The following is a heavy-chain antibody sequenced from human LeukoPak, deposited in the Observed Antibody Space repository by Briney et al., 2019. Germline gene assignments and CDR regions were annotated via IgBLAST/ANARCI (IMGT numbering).Heavy chain of an antibody. D-gene: IGHD6-19*01. CDR1: GGSLSDYY. Sequence: SETLSLTCEISGGSLSDYYWTWVRQPPGKGLEWIGEINHSGSTNYNPSLKSRVTISVDTSKNQFSLKLSSVTAADTAVYYCARGWQWLVDWGQGTLVTVSS. CDR3: ARGWQWLVD. CDR2: INHSGST. J-gene: IGHJ4*02. V-gene: IGHV4-34*01.